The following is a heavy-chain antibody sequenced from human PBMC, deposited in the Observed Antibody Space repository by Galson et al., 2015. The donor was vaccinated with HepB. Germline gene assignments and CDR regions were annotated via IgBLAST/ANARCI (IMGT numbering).Heavy chain of an antibody. Sequence: SLRLSCAASGFTFSSYAMHWVRQTPGKGLEWVAVISYDGSNKYYADSVKGRFTISRDNSKNTLYLQMNSLRTEDTAVYYCASSVFGDIVVVVAANWGQGTLVTVSS. CDR1: GFTFSSYA. V-gene: IGHV3-30*04. D-gene: IGHD2-15*01. CDR2: ISYDGSNK. CDR3: ASSVFGDIVVVVAAN. J-gene: IGHJ4*02.